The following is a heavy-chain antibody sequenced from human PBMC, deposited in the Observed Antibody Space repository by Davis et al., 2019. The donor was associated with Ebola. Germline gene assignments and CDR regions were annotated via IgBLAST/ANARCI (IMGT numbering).Heavy chain of an antibody. V-gene: IGHV3-48*01. CDR3: ARQWIQLWGDAFDI. CDR2: ISSSSSTI. J-gene: IGHJ3*02. D-gene: IGHD5-18*01. CDR1: GFTFSSYS. Sequence: GESLKISCAASGFTFSSYSMNWVRQAPGKGLEWVSYISSSSSTIYYADSVKGRFTISRDNAKNSLYLQMNSLRAEDTAVYYCARQWIQLWGDAFDIWGQGTMVTVSS.